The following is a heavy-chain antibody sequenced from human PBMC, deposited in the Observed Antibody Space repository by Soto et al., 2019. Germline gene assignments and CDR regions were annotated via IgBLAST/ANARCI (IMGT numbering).Heavy chain of an antibody. D-gene: IGHD5-18*01. J-gene: IGHJ4*02. CDR1: GFTFSSYW. Sequence: GGSLRLSCAASGFTFSSYWMSWLRQAPGKGLEWVANIKQDGSEKHYVDSVKGRFTISRDNSKNTLYLQMNSLRAEDTAVYYCAKDGIQLCISYWGQGTLVTVSS. CDR2: IKQDGSEK. V-gene: IGHV3-7*03. CDR3: AKDGIQLCISY.